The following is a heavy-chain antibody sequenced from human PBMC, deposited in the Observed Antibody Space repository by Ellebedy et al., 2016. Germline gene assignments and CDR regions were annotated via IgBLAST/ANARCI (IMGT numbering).Heavy chain of an antibody. CDR3: ARDIIPDY. V-gene: IGHV3-48*01. Sequence: GGSLRLSXTASGFSFSSYRMNWVRQAPGKGLEWVAYMTTPTDTVFYAPSVRGRFTISRDNVNNSLYLQMNSLRADDTAVYYCARDIIPDYWGQGTLVTVSS. D-gene: IGHD2-21*01. CDR1: GFSFSSYR. CDR2: MTTPTDTV. J-gene: IGHJ4*02.